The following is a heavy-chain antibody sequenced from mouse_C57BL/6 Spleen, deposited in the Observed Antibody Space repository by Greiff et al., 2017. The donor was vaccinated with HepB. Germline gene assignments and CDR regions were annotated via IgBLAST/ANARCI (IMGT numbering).Heavy chain of an antibody. D-gene: IGHD1-1*01. CDR2: IYPGDGDT. J-gene: IGHJ4*01. V-gene: IGHV1-80*01. Sequence: QVQLQQSGAELVKPGASVKISCKASGYAFSSYWMNWVKQRPGKGLEWIGQIYPGDGDTNYNEKFKGKATLTADKSSSTAYMQLSSLTSEDSAVYFCARLYGSSNYAMDYWGQGTSVTVSS. CDR1: GYAFSSYW. CDR3: ARLYGSSNYAMDY.